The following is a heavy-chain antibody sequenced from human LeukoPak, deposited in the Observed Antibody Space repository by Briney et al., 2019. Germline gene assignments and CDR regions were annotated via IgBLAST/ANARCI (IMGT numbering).Heavy chain of an antibody. CDR3: VRWATSFDF. D-gene: IGHD6-6*01. J-gene: IGHJ4*02. V-gene: IGHV3-7*01. Sequence: GGSLRLSCAASGFTLSDSWMSWVRQSPEKGLGWVADTSDNGIEKYFVDARTSRFTNSRDNAKYTLYLQMTNLRVEDTAVYYCVRWATSFDFWGQGTLVTVSS. CDR2: TSDNGIEK. CDR1: GFTLSDSW.